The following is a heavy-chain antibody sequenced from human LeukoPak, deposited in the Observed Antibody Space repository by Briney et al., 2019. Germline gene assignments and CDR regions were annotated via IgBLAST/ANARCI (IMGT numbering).Heavy chain of an antibody. CDR1: GYTFTSYA. J-gene: IGHJ6*02. D-gene: IGHD3-10*01. CDR3: ASFLLWFGEPLDYGMDV. V-gene: IGHV7-4-1*02. Sequence: GASVKVSCKASGYTFTSYAMNWVRQAPGQGLEWMGWINTNTGNPTYAQGFTGRFVFSLDTSVSTAYLQISSLKAEDTAVYYCASFLLWFGEPLDYGMDVWGQGTTVTVSS. CDR2: INTNTGNP.